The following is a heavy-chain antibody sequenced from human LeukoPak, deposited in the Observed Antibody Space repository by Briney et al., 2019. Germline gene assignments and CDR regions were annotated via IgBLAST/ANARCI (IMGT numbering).Heavy chain of an antibody. Sequence: PGGSLRLSCAASGFTFSSYSMNWVRQAPGKGLEWVSSISSSSSYIYYADSVKGRFTISRDNAKNSLYLQMNSLRAEDTAVYYCASVVAATRGIDYWGQGTLVTVSS. J-gene: IGHJ4*02. CDR1: GFTFSSYS. CDR3: ASVVAATRGIDY. V-gene: IGHV3-21*01. D-gene: IGHD2-15*01. CDR2: ISSSSSYI.